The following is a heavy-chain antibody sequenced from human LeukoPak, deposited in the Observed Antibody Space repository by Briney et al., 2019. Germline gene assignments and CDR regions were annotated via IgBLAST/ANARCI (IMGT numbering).Heavy chain of an antibody. CDR1: GGSISSYY. J-gene: IGHJ4*02. Sequence: SETLSLTCTVSGGSISSYYWSWIRQHPGKGLEWIGYIYYSGSTYYNPSLKSRVTILVDTSKNQFSLKLSSVTAADTAVYYCASYSSGWDRSFDYWGQGTLVTVSS. D-gene: IGHD6-19*01. V-gene: IGHV4-59*06. CDR3: ASYSSGWDRSFDY. CDR2: IYYSGST.